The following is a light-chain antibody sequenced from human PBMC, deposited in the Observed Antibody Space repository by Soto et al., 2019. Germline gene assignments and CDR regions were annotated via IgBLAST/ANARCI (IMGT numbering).Light chain of an antibody. J-gene: IGKJ2*01. CDR3: QQYNSYST. CDR2: DAS. Sequence: DIQMTQSPSTLSASVGDRVTITCRASQSISSWLAWYQQKPGKAPELLIYDASSVESGVPSRFSGSGSGTEFTLTISSLQPDDFATYYCQQYNSYSTFGQGTKLEIK. CDR1: QSISSW. V-gene: IGKV1-5*01.